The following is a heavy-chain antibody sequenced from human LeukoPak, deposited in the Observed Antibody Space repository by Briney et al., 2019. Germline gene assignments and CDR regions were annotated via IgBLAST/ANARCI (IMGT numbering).Heavy chain of an antibody. CDR3: ARVLGRTSGDLGGHFGY. CDR2: IYYSGST. D-gene: IGHD3-16*01. CDR1: GGTISSTSYY. Sequence: SETLSLTCSVSGGTISSTSYYWAWIRQPPGKGLEWIGSIYYSGSTYYNPSVKSRVIISVDTSKNQFSLKLNSVTAADTAVYYCARVLGRTSGDLGGHFGYWGQGTLVTVSS. V-gene: IGHV4-39*01. J-gene: IGHJ4*02.